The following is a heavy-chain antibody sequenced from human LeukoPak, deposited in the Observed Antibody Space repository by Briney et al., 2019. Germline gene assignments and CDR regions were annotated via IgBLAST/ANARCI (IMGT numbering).Heavy chain of an antibody. J-gene: IGHJ4*02. CDR1: GGSLSSYY. V-gene: IGHV4-4*07. CDR2: IYTSGST. CDR3: ARDHGSGWYSD. Sequence: PSETLSLTCTVSGGSLSSYYWSWLRQPAGKGLEWIGRIYTSGSTNYNPSLTSRVTMSVDTSKNQFSLKLSSVTAADTAVYCCARDHGSGWYSDWGQGTLVTVSS. D-gene: IGHD6-19*01.